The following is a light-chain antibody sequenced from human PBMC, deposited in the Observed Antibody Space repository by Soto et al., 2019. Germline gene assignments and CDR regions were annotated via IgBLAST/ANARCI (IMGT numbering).Light chain of an antibody. V-gene: IGLV2-11*01. CDR1: SSDVGAYNY. CDR2: DVS. CDR3: CSYAGTYSYV. Sequence: QSALTQPPSASGSLGQSVTISCTGTSSDVGAYNYVSWYQHHPGKAPKFIIYDVSKRPSGVPDRFSGSKSGNTASLTISGLRAEDEADYYCCSYAGTYSYVFGTGTKLTVL. J-gene: IGLJ1*01.